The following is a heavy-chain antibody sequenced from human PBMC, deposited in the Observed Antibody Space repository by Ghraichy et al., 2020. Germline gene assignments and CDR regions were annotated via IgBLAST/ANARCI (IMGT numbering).Heavy chain of an antibody. CDR3: ARGARAFDI. CDR1: GFTFRSYW. J-gene: IGHJ3*02. V-gene: IGHV3-7*03. CDR2: IKQDGSEK. Sequence: GSLRLSCAASGFTFRSYWMSWVRQAPGKGLEWVANIKQDGSEKYYVDSVKGRFTISRDNAKNSLYLQMNSLRAEDTAVYYCARGARAFDIWGQGTMVTVAS.